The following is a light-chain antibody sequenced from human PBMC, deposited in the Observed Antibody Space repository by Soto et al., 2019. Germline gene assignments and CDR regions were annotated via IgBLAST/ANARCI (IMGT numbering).Light chain of an antibody. Sequence: QAVVTQPPSASGTPGQRFTIFCSGNNANVGGHAVSWYQQLPGTAPKVLIYNTNQRPSGVPDRFSGSRSGTSASLVISGLQSEDEADYYCAVWDDNLSGVLFGGGTKLTVL. V-gene: IGLV1-44*01. CDR3: AVWDDNLSGVL. J-gene: IGLJ2*01. CDR2: NTN. CDR1: NANVGGHA.